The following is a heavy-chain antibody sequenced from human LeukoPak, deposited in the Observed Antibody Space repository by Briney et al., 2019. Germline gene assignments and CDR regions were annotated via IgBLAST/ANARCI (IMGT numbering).Heavy chain of an antibody. CDR2: IYDSGST. J-gene: IGHJ4*02. D-gene: IGHD3-10*01. CDR1: GGSMSTYY. Sequence: SETLSLTCTVSGGSMSTYYWSWIRQPPGKGLEWIGYIYDSGSTNYNPSLKSRVTISVDTSKNQFSLQLSSVTAADTAVYYCARRGSGGCSFDYWGQGTLVTVSS. CDR3: ARRGSGGCSFDY. V-gene: IGHV4-59*08.